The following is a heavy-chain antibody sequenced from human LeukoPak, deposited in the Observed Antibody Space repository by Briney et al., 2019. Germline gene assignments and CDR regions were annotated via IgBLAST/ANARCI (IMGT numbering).Heavy chain of an antibody. V-gene: IGHV3-53*01. CDR2: IYSGGST. CDR3: ASYGDYLLTYMDV. CDR1: GFIVSNNY. D-gene: IGHD4-17*01. J-gene: IGHJ6*03. Sequence: GGSLRLSCVASGFIVSNNYMSWVRQAPGKGLGWVSVIYSGGSTYYADSVKGRFTISRDNSKNTLYLQMNSLRAEDAAVYYCASYGDYLLTYMDVWGKGTTVTVSS.